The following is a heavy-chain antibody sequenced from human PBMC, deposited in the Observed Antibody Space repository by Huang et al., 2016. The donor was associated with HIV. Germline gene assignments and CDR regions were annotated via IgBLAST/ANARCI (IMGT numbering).Heavy chain of an antibody. Sequence: EEHLVESGGGLVQPGGSLRLSCEASGFKFSNYWMQWVRQAPGKGRMWVSRIKIDGRTTDYADSVKGRLTISRDNAKNTLYLQMSSLTAEDTAIYYCARAGGFEIWGQGTVVTVSS. CDR1: GFKFSNYW. CDR2: IKIDGRTT. V-gene: IGHV3-74*01. D-gene: IGHD2-15*01. J-gene: IGHJ3*02. CDR3: ARAGGFEI.